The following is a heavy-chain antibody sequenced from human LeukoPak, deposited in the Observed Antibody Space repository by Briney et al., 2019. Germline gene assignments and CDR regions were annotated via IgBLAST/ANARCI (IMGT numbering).Heavy chain of an antibody. CDR2: ISDDGSTK. D-gene: IGHD6-13*01. Sequence: GRSLRLSFAASGFTFSSYAMHWVRPAPGKGLEWVAIISDDGSTKYYADSVKGRFTIFRDNSKNTLYLQMNSLRAEDMAIYYCARDLPYGSSSNWFDPWGQGTLVTVSS. J-gene: IGHJ5*02. V-gene: IGHV3-30*04. CDR3: ARDLPYGSSSNWFDP. CDR1: GFTFSSYA.